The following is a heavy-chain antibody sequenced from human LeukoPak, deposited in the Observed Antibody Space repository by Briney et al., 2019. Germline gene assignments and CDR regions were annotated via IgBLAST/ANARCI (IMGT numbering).Heavy chain of an antibody. CDR3: ARDLPIPVFGVVRDY. D-gene: IGHD3-3*01. V-gene: IGHV1-18*01. Sequence: GASVKVSCKASGYTFTSYGISWVRQAPGQGLEWMGWISAYNGNTNYAQKLQGRVTMTTDTSTSTAYMELRSLRPDDTAVYYCARDLPIPVFGVVRDYWGQGTLVTVSS. CDR2: ISAYNGNT. CDR1: GYTFTSYG. J-gene: IGHJ4*02.